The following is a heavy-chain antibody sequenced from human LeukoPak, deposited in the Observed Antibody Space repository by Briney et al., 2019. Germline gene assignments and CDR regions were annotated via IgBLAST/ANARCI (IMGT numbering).Heavy chain of an antibody. Sequence: RGSLRLSCAASGFTFSNAWMSWVRQAPGKGLEWVGRIKSKTDGGTTDYAAPVKGRFTISRDDSKNTLYLQMNSLKTENTAVYYCTTDGWQLHTYYYYYMDVWGKGTTFTVSS. CDR3: TTDGWQLHTYYYYYMDV. J-gene: IGHJ6*03. CDR1: GFTFSNAW. D-gene: IGHD1-26*01. CDR2: IKSKTDGGTT. V-gene: IGHV3-15*01.